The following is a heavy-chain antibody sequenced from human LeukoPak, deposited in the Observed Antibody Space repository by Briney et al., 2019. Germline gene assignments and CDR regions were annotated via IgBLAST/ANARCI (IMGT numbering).Heavy chain of an antibody. D-gene: IGHD6-6*01. Sequence: AWVTVSFKCSGGSLSDCTIGWVRQPPGPGQERMGGIIPMLGTAKYAHTVQGRLTITRDNTSNTVYMELSSPRFEDTASYFCAKDGLVIRTCMDVLGKRATVIVSS. CDR1: GGSLSDCT. J-gene: IGHJ6*03. CDR3: AKDGLVIRTCMDV. CDR2: IIPMLGTA. V-gene: IGHV1-69*16.